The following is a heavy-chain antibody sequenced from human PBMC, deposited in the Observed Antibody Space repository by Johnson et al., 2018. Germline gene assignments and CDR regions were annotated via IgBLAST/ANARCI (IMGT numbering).Heavy chain of an antibody. Sequence: QVQLVQSGAEVKKPGSSVKVSCKASGGTFSSYAISWVRQAPGQGLEWMGGLIPIFGTANYAPKFQGRVTITADESTGTAYMELSSLRSEDTAVYYCARDFVGATAQGACDIWGQGTMVTVSA. CDR1: GGTFSSYA. D-gene: IGHD1-26*01. J-gene: IGHJ3*02. CDR3: ARDFVGATAQGACDI. CDR2: LIPIFGTA. V-gene: IGHV1-69*12.